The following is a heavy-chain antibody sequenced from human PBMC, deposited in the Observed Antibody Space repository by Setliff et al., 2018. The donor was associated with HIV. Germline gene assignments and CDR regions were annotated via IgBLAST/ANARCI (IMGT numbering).Heavy chain of an antibody. CDR2: IYSSGST. Sequence: PSETLSLTCTVSGGSISKYFWSWIRQSAEKGLEWIRRIYSSGSTNQNPSLKSRVSMSVDTSKSQFSLNLSSVTAADTAVYYCAGSLDYSGSGSYYVGWFDLWGQGIPVTVSS. J-gene: IGHJ5*02. V-gene: IGHV4-4*07. CDR1: GGSISKYF. CDR3: AGSLDYSGSGSYYVGWFDL. D-gene: IGHD3-10*01.